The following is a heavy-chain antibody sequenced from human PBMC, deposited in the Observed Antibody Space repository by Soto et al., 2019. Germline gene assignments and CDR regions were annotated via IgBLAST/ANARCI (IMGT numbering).Heavy chain of an antibody. D-gene: IGHD5-12*01. V-gene: IGHV3-30-3*01. Sequence: PGGSLRLSCAASGVTFSSYAMHWVRQAPGKGLEWVAVISYDGSNKYYADSVKGRFTISRDNSKNTLYLQMNSLRAEDTAVYYCARDQLAQMATIPDDAFDIWGQGTMVTVSS. J-gene: IGHJ3*02. CDR3: ARDQLAQMATIPDDAFDI. CDR2: ISYDGSNK. CDR1: GVTFSSYA.